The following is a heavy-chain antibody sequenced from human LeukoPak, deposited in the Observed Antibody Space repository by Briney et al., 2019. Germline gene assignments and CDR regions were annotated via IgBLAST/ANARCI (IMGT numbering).Heavy chain of an antibody. D-gene: IGHD4-17*01. Sequence: GGSLRLSCAASGFTFSSYTMNWVRQAPGKGLEYVSSISSSSSYIYYADSVKGRFTISKDNAKNSLYLQMNSLRAEDTAVYYCARAGGSTVSHSDYWGQGTLVTVSS. J-gene: IGHJ4*02. CDR2: ISSSSSYI. CDR1: GFTFSSYT. CDR3: ARAGGSTVSHSDY. V-gene: IGHV3-21*01.